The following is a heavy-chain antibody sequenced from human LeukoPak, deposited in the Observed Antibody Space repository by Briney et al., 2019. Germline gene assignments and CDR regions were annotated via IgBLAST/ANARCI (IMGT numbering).Heavy chain of an antibody. CDR1: GGSISSGGCY. Sequence: SETLSLTCTVSGGSISSGGCYWGWIRQPPGKGLEWIGSIYHSGSTYYNPSLKSRVTISVDTSKNQFSLKLSSVTAADTAVYYCARGLETYYYGMDVWDQGTTVTVSS. D-gene: IGHD5-24*01. CDR2: IYHSGST. CDR3: ARGLETYYYGMDV. V-gene: IGHV4-39*07. J-gene: IGHJ6*02.